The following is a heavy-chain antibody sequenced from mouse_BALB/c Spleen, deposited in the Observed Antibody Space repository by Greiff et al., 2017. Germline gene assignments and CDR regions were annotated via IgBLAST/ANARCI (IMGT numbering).Heavy chain of an antibody. J-gene: IGHJ4*01. Sequence: VQLKESGAELVKPGASVKLSCTASGFNIKDTYMHWVKQRPEQGLEWIGRIDPANGNTKYDPKFQGKATITADTSSNTAYLQLSSLTSEDTAVYYCAPIYDGYYNYAMDYWGQGTSVTVSS. D-gene: IGHD2-3*01. CDR3: APIYDGYYNYAMDY. CDR1: GFNIKDTY. CDR2: IDPANGNT. V-gene: IGHV14-3*02.